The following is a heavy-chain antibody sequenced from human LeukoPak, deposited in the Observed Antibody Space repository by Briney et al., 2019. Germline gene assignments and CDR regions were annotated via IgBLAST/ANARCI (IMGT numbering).Heavy chain of an antibody. J-gene: IGHJ6*03. V-gene: IGHV3-48*04. CDR2: ISSSGSTI. CDR1: GFTFSSYA. D-gene: IGHD3-3*01. Sequence: GGSLRLSCAASGFTFSSYAMSWVRQAPGKGLEWVSYISSSGSTIYYADSVKGRFTISRDNAKNSLYLQMNSLRAEDTAVYYCARDHAVQFTIFGVVSAPAYYMDVWGKGTTVTVSS. CDR3: ARDHAVQFTIFGVVSAPAYYMDV.